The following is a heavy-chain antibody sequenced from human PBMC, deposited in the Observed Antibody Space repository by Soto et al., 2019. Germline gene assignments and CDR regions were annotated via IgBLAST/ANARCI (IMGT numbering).Heavy chain of an antibody. V-gene: IGHV3-30*18. Sequence: GESLKISCAASGFTFSNYAMHWVRQAPGKGLEWVAIISFDGSNRFYRDSGKGRFTISRDNSKNTLYLEMSSLRAEDTAVYFCAKDLSYCSGGSCYQHDGSDNWGQGTLVTVSS. D-gene: IGHD2-15*01. CDR1: GFTFSNYA. CDR2: ISFDGSNR. J-gene: IGHJ4*02. CDR3: AKDLSYCSGGSCYQHDGSDN.